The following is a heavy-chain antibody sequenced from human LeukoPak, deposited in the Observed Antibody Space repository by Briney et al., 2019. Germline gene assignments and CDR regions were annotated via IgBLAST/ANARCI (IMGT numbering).Heavy chain of an antibody. Sequence: SETLSLTCAVSGGSISSSYWNWIRQPPGKGLEWIGYFYHSGSTNYNPSLKSRVTISVDTSKNQFSLKLSSVTAADTAVYYCARGVVHTAHYYYYGMDVWGQGTTVTVSS. CDR2: FYHSGST. D-gene: IGHD2-15*01. CDR1: GGSISSSY. J-gene: IGHJ6*02. CDR3: ARGVVHTAHYYYYGMDV. V-gene: IGHV4-59*12.